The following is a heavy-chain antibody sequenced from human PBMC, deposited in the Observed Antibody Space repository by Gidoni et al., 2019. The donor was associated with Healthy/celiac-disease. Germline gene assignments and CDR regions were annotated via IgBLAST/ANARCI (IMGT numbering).Heavy chain of an antibody. CDR3: AKCPTIVVVPAAIWFDP. CDR2: ISGSGGST. D-gene: IGHD2-2*01. J-gene: IGHJ5*02. Sequence: EVQLLESGGGLVQPGGSLRLSCAASGFTFSSYAMSWVRQAPGTGLEWVSAISGSGGSTYYADSVKGRFTISRDNSKNTLYLQMNSLRAEDTAVYYCAKCPTIVVVPAAIWFDPWGQGTLVTVSS. V-gene: IGHV3-23*01. CDR1: GFTFSSYA.